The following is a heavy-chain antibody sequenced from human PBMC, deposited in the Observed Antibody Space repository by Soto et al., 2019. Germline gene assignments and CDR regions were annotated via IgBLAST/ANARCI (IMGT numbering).Heavy chain of an antibody. CDR3: AKVTAYSSTMTFDY. CDR1: GFTFSDYA. CDR2: ISGSGGST. D-gene: IGHD6-13*01. Sequence: GSLRLSCAASGFTFSDYAMSWVRQAPGKGLAWVSAISGSGGSTYYADSVKGRFTISRDNSKNTLYLQMNSLRAEDTAIYYCAKVTAYSSTMTFDYWGQGTLVTVSS. J-gene: IGHJ4*02. V-gene: IGHV3-23*01.